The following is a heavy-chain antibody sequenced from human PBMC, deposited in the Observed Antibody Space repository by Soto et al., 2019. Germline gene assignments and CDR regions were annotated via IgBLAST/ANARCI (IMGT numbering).Heavy chain of an antibody. CDR1: GFTFSSYG. CDR2: ISYDGSNK. Sequence: QVPLVESGGGVVEPGRSLRLSCAASGFTFSSYGMHWFRQAPGKGLEWVAIISYDGSNKYYADSVKGRITNSRENSKNTPYLKMNSRRAEDTAVYYCAKDENRISWPNYYYYGMDVWGQGTTVTVSS. J-gene: IGHJ6*02. V-gene: IGHV3-30*18. CDR3: AKDENRISWPNYYYYGMDV. D-gene: IGHD6-13*01.